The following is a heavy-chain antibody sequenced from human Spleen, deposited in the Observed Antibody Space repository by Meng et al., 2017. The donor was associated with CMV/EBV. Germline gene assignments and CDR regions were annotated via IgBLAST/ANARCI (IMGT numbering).Heavy chain of an antibody. J-gene: IGHJ1*01. CDR3: TRSGSSNPAYFQH. V-gene: IGHV3-73*01. Sequence: SGFTCRGSAMHWVRQASGKGLEWVGRIRSKANSYATAYAASVKGRFTISRDDSKNTAYLQMNSLKTEDTAVYYCTRSGSSNPAYFQHWGQGTLVTVSS. CDR2: IRSKANSYAT. D-gene: IGHD1-26*01. CDR1: GFTCRGSA.